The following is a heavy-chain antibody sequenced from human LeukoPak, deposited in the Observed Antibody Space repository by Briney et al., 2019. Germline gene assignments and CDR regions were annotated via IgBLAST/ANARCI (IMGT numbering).Heavy chain of an antibody. Sequence: GSVKVSCKASGYTFTSYGISWVRQAPGQGLEWMGWISAYNGNTNYAQKLQGRVTMTRDTSISTAYMELSSLRYDDTAVYYCATNILVRDIINWFDPWGQGTLVTVSS. V-gene: IGHV1-18*01. CDR3: ATNILVRDIINWFDP. CDR2: ISAYNGNT. D-gene: IGHD3-10*01. J-gene: IGHJ5*02. CDR1: GYTFTSYG.